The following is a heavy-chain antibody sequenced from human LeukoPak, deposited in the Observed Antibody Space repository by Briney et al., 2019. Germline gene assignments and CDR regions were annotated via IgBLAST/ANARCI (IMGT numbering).Heavy chain of an antibody. Sequence: GGSLRLSCAASGFTFSSYWTHWVRQAPGKGLVWVSRINSDGSSTSYADSVKGRFTISRDNAKNTLYLQMNSLRAEDTAVYYCAKGPCYAVGDAFDIWGQGTMVTVSS. D-gene: IGHD2-2*01. CDR2: INSDGSST. CDR1: GFTFSSYW. V-gene: IGHV3-74*01. J-gene: IGHJ3*02. CDR3: AKGPCYAVGDAFDI.